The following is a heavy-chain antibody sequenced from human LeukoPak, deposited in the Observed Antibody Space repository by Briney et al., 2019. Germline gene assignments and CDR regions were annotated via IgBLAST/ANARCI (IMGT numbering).Heavy chain of an antibody. Sequence: PGRSLRLSCAASGFTFSTYGMHWVRQAPGKGLEWVAVIWYDGTDKYYADSVKGRFTISRDNAKNSLYLQMNSLRAEDTAVYYCARAWPTIAAAGTIPEYFQHWGQGTLVTVSS. V-gene: IGHV3-33*01. D-gene: IGHD6-13*01. CDR1: GFTFSTYG. CDR2: IWYDGTDK. J-gene: IGHJ1*01. CDR3: ARAWPTIAAAGTIPEYFQH.